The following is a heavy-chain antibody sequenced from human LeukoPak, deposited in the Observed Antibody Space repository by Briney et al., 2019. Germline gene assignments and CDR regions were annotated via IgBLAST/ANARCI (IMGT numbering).Heavy chain of an antibody. CDR1: GFTFNSYV. CDR3: ARERAAAGYFDY. D-gene: IGHD6-13*01. Sequence: GGSLRLSCVASGFTFNSYVMSWVRQAPGKGLEWVSGISGPGRTTYYADFVKGRFTISRDNSKNTLYLQMNSLRAEDTAVYYCARERAAAGYFDYWGQGTLVTVSS. CDR2: ISGPGRTT. V-gene: IGHV3-23*01. J-gene: IGHJ4*02.